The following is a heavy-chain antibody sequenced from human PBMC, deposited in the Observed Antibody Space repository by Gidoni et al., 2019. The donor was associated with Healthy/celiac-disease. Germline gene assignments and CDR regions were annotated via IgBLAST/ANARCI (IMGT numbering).Heavy chain of an antibody. CDR1: GFPFRSYA. V-gene: IGHV3-23*01. Sequence: EVQLLASGGGLVQPGGSLRLSCSASGFPFRSYAMSWVLQAPGKGLEWVSSSSGSGGSTYYEDSVKGRFTISRDNSKNTLYLQMNSLRAEDTAVYYCAKVHYDILTGYLDYWGQGTLVTVSS. D-gene: IGHD3-9*01. CDR2: SSGSGGST. CDR3: AKVHYDILTGYLDY. J-gene: IGHJ4*02.